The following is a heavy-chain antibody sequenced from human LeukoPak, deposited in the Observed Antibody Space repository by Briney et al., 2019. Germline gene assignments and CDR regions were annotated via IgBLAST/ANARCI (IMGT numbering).Heavy chain of an antibody. V-gene: IGHV4-39*07. CDR2: IYYSGST. J-gene: IGHJ4*02. CDR3: ARDKRSKDLRASKYGSAPYYFDY. CDR1: GGSISSSSYY. D-gene: IGHD3-10*01. Sequence: SETLSLTCTVSGGSISSSSYYWGWIRQPPGKGLEWIGSIYYSGSTYYNPSLKSRVTISVDTSKNQFSLKLSSVTAADTAVYYCARDKRSKDLRASKYGSAPYYFDYWGQGTLVTVSS.